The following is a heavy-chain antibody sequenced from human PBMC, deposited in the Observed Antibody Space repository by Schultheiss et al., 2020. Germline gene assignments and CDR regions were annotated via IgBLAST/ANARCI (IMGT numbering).Heavy chain of an antibody. CDR1: GGSFSGYY. V-gene: IGHV4-34*01. Sequence: SETLSLTCAVYGGSFSGYYWSWIRQPPGKGLEWIGEINHSGSTNYNPSLKSRVTISVDTSKNQFSLKLSSVTAADTAVYYCARDVERSGYYIIGGWFDPWGQGTLVTVSS. J-gene: IGHJ5*02. D-gene: IGHD3-3*01. CDR2: INHSGST. CDR3: ARDVERSGYYIIGGWFDP.